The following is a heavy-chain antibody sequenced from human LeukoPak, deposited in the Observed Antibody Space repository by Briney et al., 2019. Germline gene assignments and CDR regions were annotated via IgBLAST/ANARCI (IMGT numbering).Heavy chain of an antibody. J-gene: IGHJ6*03. CDR3: AGADYGGNSAAFYYYYYMDV. Sequence: SETLSLTCTVSGGSISSGGYYWSWIRQPPGKGLEWVGYIYHSGSTYYNPSLKSRVTISVDRSKNQFSLKLSSVTAADTAVYYCAGADYGGNSAAFYYYYYMDVWGKGTTVTVSS. CDR2: IYHSGST. D-gene: IGHD4-23*01. V-gene: IGHV4-30-2*01. CDR1: GGSISSGGYY.